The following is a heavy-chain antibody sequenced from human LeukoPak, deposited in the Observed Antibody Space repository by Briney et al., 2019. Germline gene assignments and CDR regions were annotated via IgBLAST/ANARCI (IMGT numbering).Heavy chain of an antibody. CDR1: GGSISSYY. V-gene: IGHV4-59*01. CDR3: ARGTQNCSSTSCQRYYFDY. D-gene: IGHD2-2*01. J-gene: IGHJ4*02. CDR2: IYYSGST. Sequence: PSETLSLTCTVSGGSISSYYWSWIRQPPGKGLEWIGYIYYSGSTNYNPSLKSRVTISVDTSKNQFSLKLSSVTAADTAVYYCARGTQNCSSTSCQRYYFDYWGQGTLVTISS.